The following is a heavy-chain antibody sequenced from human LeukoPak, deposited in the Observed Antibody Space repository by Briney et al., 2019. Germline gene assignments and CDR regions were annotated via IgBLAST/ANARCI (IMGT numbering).Heavy chain of an antibody. V-gene: IGHV3-33*01. CDR1: GFTFGSYG. D-gene: IGHD1-26*01. Sequence: GRSLRLSCAASGFTFGSYGMHWVRQAPGKGLEWVAVIWYDGSNKYYADFVKGRFTISRDNSKNTLYLQMNSLRAEDTAVYYCARDSGSYYVEFDYWGQGTLVTVSS. CDR2: IWYDGSNK. CDR3: ARDSGSYYVEFDY. J-gene: IGHJ4*02.